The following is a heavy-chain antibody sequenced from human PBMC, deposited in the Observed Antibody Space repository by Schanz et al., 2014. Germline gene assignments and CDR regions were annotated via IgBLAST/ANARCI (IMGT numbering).Heavy chain of an antibody. V-gene: IGHV4-30-4*07. D-gene: IGHD6-13*01. J-gene: IGHJ4*02. CDR1: GGSISSGGYT. CDR3: ARAAGPVDY. Sequence: QVQLQESGPGLVKPSQTLSLTCAVSGGSISSGGYTWSWIRQPPGKGLEWIGYIYYSGSTYYNPPLKSRFPKSVDTSKNQFSLMLGSVTAADTAVYYCARAAGPVDYWGQGTLVTVSS. CDR2: IYYSGST.